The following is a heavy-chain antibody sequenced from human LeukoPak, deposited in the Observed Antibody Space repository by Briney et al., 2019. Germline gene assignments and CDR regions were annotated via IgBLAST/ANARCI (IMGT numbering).Heavy chain of an antibody. CDR2: SSASGDST. CDR1: GFTFTTYG. CDR3: ARDFHYFDILTGPFDY. J-gene: IGHJ4*02. Sequence: HPGGSLRLSCAASGFTFTTYGMSWVRQAPGKGLQWVSGSSASGDSTNYADSVKGRFTISRDNSKNTLYLQMNSLRAEHTAVYYCARDFHYFDILTGPFDYWGQGTLVTVSS. V-gene: IGHV3-23*01. D-gene: IGHD3-9*01.